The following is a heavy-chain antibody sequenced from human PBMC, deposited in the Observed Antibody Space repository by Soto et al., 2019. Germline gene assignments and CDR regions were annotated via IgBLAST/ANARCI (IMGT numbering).Heavy chain of an antibody. CDR1: GFTFINYA. D-gene: IGHD2-2*01. CDR2: ISGDGTNQ. CDR3: ASSGDIVVVPPWRKENYYYGMDV. V-gene: IGHV3-30-3*01. J-gene: IGHJ6*02. Sequence: GGSLRLSCRVSGFTFINYAMHWVRQAPGKGLEWVALISGDGTNQYYADSVKGRFTISRDNSRNTLYLQMNSLRADDTAVYYCASSGDIVVVPPWRKENYYYGMDVWGQGTTVTVSS.